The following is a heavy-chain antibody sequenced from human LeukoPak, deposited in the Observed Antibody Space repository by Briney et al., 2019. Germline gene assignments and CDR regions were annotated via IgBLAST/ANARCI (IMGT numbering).Heavy chain of an antibody. CDR2: ISSSSSTI. CDR3: ARRPITMVRGVDWYFDL. J-gene: IGHJ2*01. Sequence: SGGSLRLSCAASGFTFSSYSMNWVRQAPAKGQEWVSYISSSSSTIYYADSVKGRFTISRDNAKNSLYLQMNSLRAEDTAVSCCARRPITMVRGVDWYFDLWGRGTLVTVSS. D-gene: IGHD3-10*01. CDR1: GFTFSSYS. V-gene: IGHV3-48*01.